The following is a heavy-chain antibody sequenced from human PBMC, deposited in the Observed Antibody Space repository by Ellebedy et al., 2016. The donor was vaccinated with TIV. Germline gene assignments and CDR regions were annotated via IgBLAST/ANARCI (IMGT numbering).Heavy chain of an antibody. J-gene: IGHJ5*02. CDR2: INAGNGNT. Sequence: AASVKVSCKASGYTFTNYAMHWVRQAPGQRLECMGWINAGNGNTKYSQTFQGRVTITRDTSASTAYMELSSLRSEDTAVYYCARLSRVYDSSGYNWFDPWGQGTLVTVSS. CDR1: GYTFTNYA. D-gene: IGHD3-22*01. CDR3: ARLSRVYDSSGYNWFDP. V-gene: IGHV1-3*01.